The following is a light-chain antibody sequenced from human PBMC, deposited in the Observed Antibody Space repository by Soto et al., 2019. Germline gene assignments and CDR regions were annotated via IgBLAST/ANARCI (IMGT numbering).Light chain of an antibody. CDR3: QQYNSYPWT. Sequence: DIQMTQSPSTLSASVGDRVTITCRASQSISNWLAWYQQKPGKAPKLLIYDASSLESGVPSRFSGSGSGTEFTLTISSLQPDDFATYYCQQYNSYPWTFGLGTKVEIK. V-gene: IGKV1-5*01. CDR2: DAS. CDR1: QSISNW. J-gene: IGKJ1*01.